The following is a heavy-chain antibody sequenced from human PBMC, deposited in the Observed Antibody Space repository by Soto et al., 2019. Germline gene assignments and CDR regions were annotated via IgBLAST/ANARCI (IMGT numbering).Heavy chain of an antibody. J-gene: IGHJ4*02. V-gene: IGHV3-23*01. CDR1: GFTFSSYA. CDR3: AKDRDGYNYFDY. Sequence: RGSLRLSCAASGFTFSSYAMSWVRQAPGKGLEWVSAISGSGGSTYYADSVKGRFTISRDNSKNTLYLQMNSLRAEDTAVYYCAKDRDGYNYFDYWGQGTLVTVSS. CDR2: ISGSGGST. D-gene: IGHD5-12*01.